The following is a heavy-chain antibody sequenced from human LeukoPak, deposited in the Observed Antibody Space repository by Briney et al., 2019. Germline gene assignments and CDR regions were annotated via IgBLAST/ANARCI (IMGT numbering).Heavy chain of an antibody. CDR2: IGAGGTFT. J-gene: IGHJ5*02. CDR3: AKGGYCSSTSCCVGWFDP. Sequence: GGSLRLSCTASGFTFSSYAMNWVRQAPGKGLEWVSGIGAGGTFTYYADSVKGRFTISRDNSRNTLYLQMNSLRAEDTAVYYCAKGGYCSSTSCCVGWFDPWGQGTLVTVSS. D-gene: IGHD2-2*01. CDR1: GFTFSSYA. V-gene: IGHV3-23*01.